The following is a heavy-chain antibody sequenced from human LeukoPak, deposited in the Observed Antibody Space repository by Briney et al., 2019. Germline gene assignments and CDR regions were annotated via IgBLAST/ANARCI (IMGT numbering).Heavy chain of an antibody. J-gene: IGHJ4*02. V-gene: IGHV3-7*03. Sequence: QAGGSLRLSCAASGFTFSTYWMTWVRQAPGKGLEWVANINQEGSETYYVDSVKGRFTISRDNAKNSLYLQMNSLRSDDTAVYYCARAHYYGSGSYYVGVPDDWGQGTLVTVSS. CDR3: ARAHYYGSGSYYVGVPDD. CDR2: INQEGSET. D-gene: IGHD3-10*01. CDR1: GFTFSTYW.